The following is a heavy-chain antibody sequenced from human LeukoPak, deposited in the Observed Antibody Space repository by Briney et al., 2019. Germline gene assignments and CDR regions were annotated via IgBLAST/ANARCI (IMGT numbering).Heavy chain of an antibody. CDR1: TDSITSNW. Sequence: PSETLSLTCAAPTDSITSNWWSWVRQPPGKGLELVGEVHSNGGTNYYPSLQSRVTISIDKSKNHIALVLTSVTAADTAVYYCAKEIVGAPTPGAYWGQGILVTVSS. D-gene: IGHD1-26*01. CDR3: AKEIVGAPTPGAY. V-gene: IGHV4-4*02. J-gene: IGHJ4*02. CDR2: VHSNGGT.